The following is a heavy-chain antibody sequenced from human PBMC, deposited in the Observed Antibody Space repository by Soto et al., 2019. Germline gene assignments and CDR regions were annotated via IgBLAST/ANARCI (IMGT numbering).Heavy chain of an antibody. CDR3: ARDRIAVAGNPEYFQH. Sequence: EVQLVVSGGGLVQPGGSLRLSCAASGFTVSSNYMSWVRQAPGKGLEWVSVIYSGGSTYYADSVKGRFTISRDNSKNTLYLQMNSLRAEDTAVYYCARDRIAVAGNPEYFQHWGQGTLVTVSS. D-gene: IGHD6-19*01. CDR2: IYSGGST. J-gene: IGHJ1*01. CDR1: GFTVSSNY. V-gene: IGHV3-66*01.